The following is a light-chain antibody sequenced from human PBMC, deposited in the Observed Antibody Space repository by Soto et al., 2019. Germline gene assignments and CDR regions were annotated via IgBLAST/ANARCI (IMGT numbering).Light chain of an antibody. V-gene: IGKV1-8*01. J-gene: IGKJ1*01. CDR2: AAS. CDR1: QGISSY. Sequence: ALRMTQSPSSFSASTGDRVTITCRASQGISSYLAWYQQKPGKAPKLLIYAASTLQSGVPSRFRGSVSGTDFTLTISCLQSEDFATYYCQQYYSYPHTFGQGTKVEIK. CDR3: QQYYSYPHT.